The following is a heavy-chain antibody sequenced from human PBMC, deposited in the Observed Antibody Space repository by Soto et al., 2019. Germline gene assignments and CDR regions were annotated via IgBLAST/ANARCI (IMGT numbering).Heavy chain of an antibody. J-gene: IGHJ4*02. CDR3: ARQIYDSDTGPNFQYYFDS. D-gene: IGHD3-22*01. V-gene: IGHV5-10-1*01. CDR2: IDPSDSQT. Sequence: ESLKISCKGSGYNFAGYWITWVRQKPGKGLEWMGRIDPSDSQTYYSPSFRGHVTISVTKSITTVFLQWSSLRASDTAMYYCARQIYDSDTGPNFQYYFDSWGQGTPVTVSS. CDR1: GYNFAGYW.